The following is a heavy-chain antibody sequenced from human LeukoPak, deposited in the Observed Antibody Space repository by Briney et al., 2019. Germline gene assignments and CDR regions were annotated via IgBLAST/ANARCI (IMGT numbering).Heavy chain of an antibody. CDR3: ARDGVYYDYVWGSYRPFEY. J-gene: IGHJ4*02. Sequence: GGSLRLSGAASGFTFSNYGMKWVRQAPGKGREGVSSISSSSSYIYYADSLKGRFTISRDKAKNSLYLQMNRLRAADTAVYYCARDGVYYDYVWGSYRPFEYWGQGTLVTVSS. CDR2: ISSSSSYI. CDR1: GFTFSNYG. V-gene: IGHV3-21*01. D-gene: IGHD3-16*02.